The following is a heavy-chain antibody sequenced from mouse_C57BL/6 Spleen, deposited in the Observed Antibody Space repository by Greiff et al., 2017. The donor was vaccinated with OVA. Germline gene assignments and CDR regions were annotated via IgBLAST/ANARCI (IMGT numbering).Heavy chain of an antibody. D-gene: IGHD1-1*01. Sequence: EVQLQQSGAELVKPGASVKLSCTASGFNIKDYYMHWVKQRTEQGLEWIGRIDPEDGETKYAPKFQGKATITADTPSNTAYLQLSSLTSEDTAVYYCAREGYGSSYDWFAYWGQGTLVTVSA. CDR3: AREGYGSSYDWFAY. V-gene: IGHV14-2*01. CDR2: IDPEDGET. J-gene: IGHJ3*01. CDR1: GFNIKDYY.